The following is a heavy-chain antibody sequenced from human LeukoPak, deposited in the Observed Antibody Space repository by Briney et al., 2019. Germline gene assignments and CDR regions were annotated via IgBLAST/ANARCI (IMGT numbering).Heavy chain of an antibody. CDR3: AELGITMIGGV. CDR2: ISSTGSTI. Sequence: GGSLRLSCAASGFSFSSYEMNWVRQAPGKGLEWVSYISSTGSTIYYADSVKGRFTISRDNAKNSLYLQMNSLRAEDTAVYYCAELGITMIGGVWGKGTTVTISS. D-gene: IGHD3-10*02. J-gene: IGHJ6*04. V-gene: IGHV3-48*03. CDR1: GFSFSSYE.